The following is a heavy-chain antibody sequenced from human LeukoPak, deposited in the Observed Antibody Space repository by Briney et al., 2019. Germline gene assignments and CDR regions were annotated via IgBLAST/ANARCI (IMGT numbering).Heavy chain of an antibody. Sequence: VGSQRLSCAVSRLIFSSDAMHWVSQAPGKGRERVFAISGSGGSTYYADSVKGLFTISRDNSKNTLYLQMNSLRAEDTAVYYCAKVLEMATIAASGDYWGQGTLVTVSS. CDR1: RLIFSSDA. V-gene: IGHV3-23*01. CDR2: ISGSGGST. D-gene: IGHD5-24*01. J-gene: IGHJ4*02. CDR3: AKVLEMATIAASGDY.